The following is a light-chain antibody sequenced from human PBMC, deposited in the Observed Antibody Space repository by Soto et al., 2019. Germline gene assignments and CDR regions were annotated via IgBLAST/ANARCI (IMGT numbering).Light chain of an antibody. CDR1: QTISSW. Sequence: DIQMTHSPSPLSASVRDKVTITCRASQTISSWLAWYQQKPGKAPKLLIYDASTLESGVPSRFSGSGSGTEFTLTISCLQPDDFATYYCQQYNTYSAFGQGTRLEIK. CDR3: QQYNTYSA. V-gene: IGKV1-5*01. CDR2: DAS. J-gene: IGKJ5*01.